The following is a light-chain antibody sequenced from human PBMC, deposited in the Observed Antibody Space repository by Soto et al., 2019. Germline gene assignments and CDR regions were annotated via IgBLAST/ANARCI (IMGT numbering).Light chain of an antibody. Sequence: QSALTQPASVSASPGQSITISCTGTSSDVGGYNYVSWYQQHPGKAPKLMIYDVSSRPSGVSDRFSGSKSGNTASLTISGLQAEDEADYYYSSNTSSSTHVFGTGTKLTVL. CDR3: SSNTSSSTHV. V-gene: IGLV2-14*01. CDR1: SSDVGGYNY. CDR2: DVS. J-gene: IGLJ1*01.